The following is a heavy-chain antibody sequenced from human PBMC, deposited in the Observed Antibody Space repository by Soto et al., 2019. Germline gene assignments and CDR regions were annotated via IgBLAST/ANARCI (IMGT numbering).Heavy chain of an antibody. J-gene: IGHJ6*02. CDR2: IYSGGST. CDR1: GFTVSSNY. D-gene: IGHD5-18*01. CDR3: AREDTAMAQGGYYYGMDV. Sequence: SGGSLRLSCAASGFTVSSNYMSWVRQAPGKGLEWVSVIYSGGSTYYADSVKGRFTISRDNSKNTLYLQMNSLRAEDTAVYYCAREDTAMAQGGYYYGMDVWGQGTTVTVSS. V-gene: IGHV3-53*01.